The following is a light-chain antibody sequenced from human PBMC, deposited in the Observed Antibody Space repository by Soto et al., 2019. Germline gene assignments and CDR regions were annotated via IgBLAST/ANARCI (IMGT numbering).Light chain of an antibody. CDR3: QTWGTGIRV. V-gene: IGLV4-69*01. J-gene: IGLJ1*01. Sequence: QPVLTQSPSASASLGASVKLTCTLTSGHSSYAIAWHQQQPEQGPRYLMKLNSDGSHSKGDGIPDRFSGSSSGAERYLTISSLQSEDEADYYCQTWGTGIRVFGTGTKLPVL. CDR1: SGHSSYA. CDR2: LNSDGSH.